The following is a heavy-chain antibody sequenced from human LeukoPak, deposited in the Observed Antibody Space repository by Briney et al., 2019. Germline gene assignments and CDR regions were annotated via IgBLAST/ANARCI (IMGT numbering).Heavy chain of an antibody. V-gene: IGHV4-34*01. CDR2: INHSGST. Sequence: PSETLSLTCAVYGGSFSGYYWSWIRQPPGKGLEWIGEINHSGSTNYNPSLKSRVTISVDTSKNQFSLKLSSVTAADTAVYYCARKRITMVRGVTAYYYCYYMDVWGKGTTVTVSS. D-gene: IGHD3-10*01. J-gene: IGHJ6*03. CDR3: ARKRITMVRGVTAYYYCYYMDV. CDR1: GGSFSGYY.